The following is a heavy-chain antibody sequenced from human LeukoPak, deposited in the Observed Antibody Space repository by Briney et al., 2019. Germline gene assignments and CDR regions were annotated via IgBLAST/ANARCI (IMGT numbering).Heavy chain of an antibody. Sequence: GGSLRLSCAASGFTFSSYAMSWVRQAPGKGLEWVSGISWNSGSIGYADSVKGRFTISRDNAKNSLYLQMNSLRAEDMALYYCAKDLTGYSSGWFDYWGQGTLVTVSS. J-gene: IGHJ4*02. CDR3: AKDLTGYSSGWFDY. CDR2: ISWNSGSI. CDR1: GFTFSSYA. V-gene: IGHV3-9*03. D-gene: IGHD6-19*01.